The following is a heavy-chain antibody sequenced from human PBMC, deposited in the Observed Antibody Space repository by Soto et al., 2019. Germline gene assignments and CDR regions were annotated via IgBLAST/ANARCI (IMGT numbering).Heavy chain of an antibody. V-gene: IGHV1-2*02. J-gene: IGHJ3*02. CDR3: ARGGGVGVAGSAAFDM. D-gene: IGHD3-3*01. Sequence: QLHLVQSGAVVKKPGASVTVSCSASGYPVTAYYMHWVRQAPGRGLEWMGGINPATGAAKYTQTCQGRVTMTRDTSKRTVFMEPGGLTSEDTAVFYCARGGGVGVAGSAAFDMWGQGTLVTVSS. CDR2: INPATGAA. CDR1: GYPVTAYY.